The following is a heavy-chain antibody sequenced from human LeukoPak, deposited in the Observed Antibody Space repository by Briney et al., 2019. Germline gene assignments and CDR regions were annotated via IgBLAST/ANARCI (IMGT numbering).Heavy chain of an antibody. CDR1: GGSISSYY. J-gene: IGHJ4*02. CDR3: ARSPSGSYSQLDY. D-gene: IGHD1-26*01. V-gene: IGHV4-59*01. CDR2: IYYSGST. Sequence: PSETLSLTCTVSGGSISSYYWSWIRQPPGKGLEWIGYIYYSGSTNYSLPLKSRVTISVDTSKNQFSLKLSSVTAADTAVYYCARSPSGSYSQLDYWDQGTLVTVSS.